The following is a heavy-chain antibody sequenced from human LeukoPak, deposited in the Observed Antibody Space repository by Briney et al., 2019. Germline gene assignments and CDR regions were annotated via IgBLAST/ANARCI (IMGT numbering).Heavy chain of an antibody. J-gene: IGHJ3*01. CDR1: GFTFSSYE. D-gene: IGHD2-2*02. Sequence: GSLRLSCAASGFTFSSYEMNWVRQAPGKGLEWVSYISSSGSTIYYADSVKGRFTISRDNSKNTLYLQMNSLRADDTAVYYCAMKAVPRPRLYDAFDFWGQGTVVTVSS. V-gene: IGHV3-48*03. CDR3: AMKAVPRPRLYDAFDF. CDR2: ISSSGSTI.